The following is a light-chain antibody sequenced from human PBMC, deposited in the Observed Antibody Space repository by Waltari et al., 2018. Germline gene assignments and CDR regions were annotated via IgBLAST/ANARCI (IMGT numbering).Light chain of an antibody. CDR1: SSDVGGFNY. Sequence: QSALTQPASVSGSPGQSLPTSCTGTSSDVGGFNYSPWYQQHPGKAPHLMIYAVTNRPSGVSNRFSGSKSGNTASLTFSGLQAEDESDYYCSSYTSSNTLGFGTGTKVTVL. J-gene: IGLJ1*01. CDR3: SSYTSSNTLG. V-gene: IGLV2-14*03. CDR2: AVT.